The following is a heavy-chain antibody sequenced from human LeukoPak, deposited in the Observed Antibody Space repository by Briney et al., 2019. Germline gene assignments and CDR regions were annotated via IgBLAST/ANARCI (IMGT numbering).Heavy chain of an antibody. D-gene: IGHD3-22*01. CDR2: INHSGST. CDR1: GGSFSGYY. CDR3: ARRWGYYDSSGYYFDY. J-gene: IGHJ4*02. Sequence: SETLSLTCAVYGGSFSGYYWSWIRQPPGKGLEWIGEINHSGSTNYNPSLKSRVTISVDTSKNQFSLKLSSVTAADTAVYYCARRWGYYDSSGYYFDYWGQGTLVTDSS. V-gene: IGHV4-34*01.